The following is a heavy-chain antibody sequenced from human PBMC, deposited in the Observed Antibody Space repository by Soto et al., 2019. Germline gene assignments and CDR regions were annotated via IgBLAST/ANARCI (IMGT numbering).Heavy chain of an antibody. J-gene: IGHJ4*02. V-gene: IGHV3-30-3*01. CDR3: VRSMIIVVRLIGLDY. D-gene: IGHD3-22*01. Sequence: PGGSLRLSCGASGFTFRSYAMHWVRQTPGKGLEWVAVISYDGSNKHYADSVKGRFSISRDNAKNMLYLQMDSLSSEDTAVYYCVRSMIIVVRLIGLDYWGQGTLVTGLL. CDR1: GFTFRSYA. CDR2: ISYDGSNK.